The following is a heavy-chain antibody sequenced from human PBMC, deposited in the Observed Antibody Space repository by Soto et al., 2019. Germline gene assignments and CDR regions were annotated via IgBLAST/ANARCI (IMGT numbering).Heavy chain of an antibody. D-gene: IGHD3-22*01. J-gene: IGHJ5*02. CDR3: ASLSYDSNVDWFDP. CDR2: INHSGST. V-gene: IGHV4-34*01. Sequence: SETLSLTCAVYGGSFSGYYWSWIRQPPGKGLEWIGEINHSGSTNYNPSLKSRVTISVDTSKNQFSLKLSSVTAADTAVYYCASLSYDSNVDWFDPWGQGTLVTVSS. CDR1: GGSFSGYY.